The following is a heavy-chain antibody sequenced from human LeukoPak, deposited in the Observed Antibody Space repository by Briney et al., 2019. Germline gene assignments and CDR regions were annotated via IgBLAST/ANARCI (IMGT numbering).Heavy chain of an antibody. Sequence: GASVKASCKASGGTFSSYAISWVRQAPGQGLEWMGGIIPIFGAANYAQKFQGRVTITADKSTSTAYMELSSLRSEDTAVYYCARGGMTWKGIAVAGIKSRADHRYYFDYWGQGTLVTVSS. CDR1: GGTFSSYA. J-gene: IGHJ4*02. D-gene: IGHD6-19*01. CDR2: IIPIFGAA. CDR3: ARGGMTWKGIAVAGIKSRADHRYYFDY. V-gene: IGHV1-69*06.